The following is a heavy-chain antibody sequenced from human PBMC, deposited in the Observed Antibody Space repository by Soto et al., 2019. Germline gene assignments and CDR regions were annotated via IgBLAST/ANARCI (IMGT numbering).Heavy chain of an antibody. CDR2: IKQDGSEK. CDR1: GFTFSSYW. Sequence: PGGSLRLSCAASGFTFSSYWMTWVRQAPGKGVEWVANIKQDGSEKYYVDSVKGRFTISIDNAQNSLYLQMNSLRAEDTAVYYCARDPGSHCRGSSCYSNYYYYFMDVWGKGITVTLSS. D-gene: IGHD2-15*01. V-gene: IGHV3-7*01. J-gene: IGHJ6*03. CDR3: ARDPGSHCRGSSCYSNYYYYFMDV.